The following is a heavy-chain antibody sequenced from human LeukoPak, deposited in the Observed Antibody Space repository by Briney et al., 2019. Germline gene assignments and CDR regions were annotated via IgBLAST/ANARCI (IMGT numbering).Heavy chain of an antibody. CDR2: INHRGST. J-gene: IGHJ5*02. Sequence: SETLSLTCAVYGGSFSGYYWSWIRQPPGKGLEWIGEINHRGSTNYNPSLKSRVTISVDTSKNQFSLKLSSVTAADTAVYYCARARAAWFGPWGQGTLVTVSS. CDR1: GGSFSGYY. CDR3: ARARAAWFGP. V-gene: IGHV4-34*01.